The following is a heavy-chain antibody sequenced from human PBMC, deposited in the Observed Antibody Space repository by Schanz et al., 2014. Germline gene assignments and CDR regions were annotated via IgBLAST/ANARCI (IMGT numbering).Heavy chain of an antibody. CDR3: AKDPHRDYGGKPQTFDI. CDR2: IWFDGNNK. Sequence: QVQLVESGGGVVQPGRSLRLSCAASGFTFNAYGMHWVRQAPGKGLEWVAVIWFDGNNKFYADSVKGRFTISRDNSKNTLYRQMSSLRAEDTALYYCAKDPHRDYGGKPQTFDIWGQGTMVTVSS. CDR1: GFTFNAYG. J-gene: IGHJ3*02. V-gene: IGHV3-33*06. D-gene: IGHD4-17*01.